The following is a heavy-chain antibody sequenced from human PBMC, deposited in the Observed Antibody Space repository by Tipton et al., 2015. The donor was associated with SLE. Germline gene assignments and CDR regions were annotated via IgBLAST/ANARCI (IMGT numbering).Heavy chain of an antibody. CDR3: ARRQRGYSYAPFDN. V-gene: IGHV4-39*01. CDR2: IYYSGST. CDR1: GGSISSSSHY. J-gene: IGHJ4*02. Sequence: TLSLTCTVSGGSISSSSHYWGWIRQPPGKGLEWIGSIYYSGSTYYNPSLKSRVTISVDTSKNQFSLKLSSVTAADTAIYYCARRQRGYSYAPFDNWGQGTLVPVSS. D-gene: IGHD5-18*01.